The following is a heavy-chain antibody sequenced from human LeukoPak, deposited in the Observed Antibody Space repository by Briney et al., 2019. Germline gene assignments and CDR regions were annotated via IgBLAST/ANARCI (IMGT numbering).Heavy chain of an antibody. CDR2: IYYAGT. V-gene: IGHV4-59*02. CDR1: GGSVTDYY. D-gene: IGHD3-16*02. J-gene: IGHJ5*01. CDR3: ASQHYDYVWGTYPELDP. Sequence: SETLSLTCTVSGGSVTDYYWSWIRQSPGKGLEWIGYIYYAGTSYNPSLKSRVTISADTSKNQFSLKLISVTAADTAIYYCASQHYDYVWGTYPELDPWGQGILIAVSS.